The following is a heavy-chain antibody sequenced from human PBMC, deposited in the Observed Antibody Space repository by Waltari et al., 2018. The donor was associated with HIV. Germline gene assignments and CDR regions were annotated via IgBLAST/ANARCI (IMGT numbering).Heavy chain of an antibody. CDR2: IYYSGST. CDR1: GGSISSGGYY. CDR3: ATRGNYYDSSGYYYDYYYGMDV. D-gene: IGHD3-22*01. V-gene: IGHV4-31*03. Sequence: QVQLQESGPGLVKPSQTLSLTCTVSGGSISSGGYYWSWIRQHPGKGLEWIGYIYYSGSTYYNPSLKSRVTIAVDTSKNQFSLKLSSVTAADTAVYYCATRGNYYDSSGYYYDYYYGMDVWGQGTTVTVSS. J-gene: IGHJ6*02.